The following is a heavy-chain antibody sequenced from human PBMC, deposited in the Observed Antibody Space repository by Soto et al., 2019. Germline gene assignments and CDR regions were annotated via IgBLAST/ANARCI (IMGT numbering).Heavy chain of an antibody. CDR1: GFTFSSYA. V-gene: IGHV3-23*01. J-gene: IGHJ6*03. CDR2: ISGSGGST. Sequence: EVQLLESGGGLVQPGGSLRLSCAASGFTFSSYAMSWVRQAPGKGLEWVSAISGSGGSTYYADSVKGRFTISRDNSKNTLYLQMNSLRAEDTDVYYCTKSGRYYYGSGSYYNRYYYYYMDVWGKGTTVTVSS. CDR3: TKSGRYYYGSGSYYNRYYYYYMDV. D-gene: IGHD3-10*01.